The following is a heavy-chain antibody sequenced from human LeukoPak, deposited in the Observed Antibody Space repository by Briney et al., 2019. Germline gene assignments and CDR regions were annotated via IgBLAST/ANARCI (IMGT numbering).Heavy chain of an antibody. CDR1: GYTFTGYY. J-gene: IGHJ4*02. V-gene: IGHV1-18*04. CDR3: ARVRSYYDSSAYDY. Sequence: ASVKVSCKASGYTFTGYYMHWVRQAPGQGLEWMGWISAYNGNTNYAQKLQGRVTMTTDTSTSTAYMELRSLRSDDTAVYYCARVRSYYDSSAYDYWGQGTLVTVSS. D-gene: IGHD3-22*01. CDR2: ISAYNGNT.